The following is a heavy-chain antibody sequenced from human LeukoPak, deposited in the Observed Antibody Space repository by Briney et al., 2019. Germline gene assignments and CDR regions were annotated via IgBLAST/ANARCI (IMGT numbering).Heavy chain of an antibody. D-gene: IGHD2-2*01. J-gene: IGHJ4*02. V-gene: IGHV3-21*01. CDR1: GFTFSDYA. Sequence: SGGSLRLSCAASGFTFSDYAMNWVRQAPGKGLEWVSSISSGGSYISYADSVKGRFTVSRDNAKDSLFLQMRSLRDEDTAVYYCARGPALCCTSSSCLDGVDWGQGTLVSVSS. CDR2: ISSGGSYI. CDR3: ARGPALCCTSSSCLDGVD.